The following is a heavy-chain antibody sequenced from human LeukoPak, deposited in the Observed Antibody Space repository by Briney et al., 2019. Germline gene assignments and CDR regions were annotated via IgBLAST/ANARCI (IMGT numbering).Heavy chain of an antibody. Sequence: SETLSLTCTVSGGSVSSGSYYWSWIRQPPGKGLEWIGYIYYSGSTNYNPPLKSRVTISVDTSKNQFSLKLSSVTAADTAVYYCARTIYYFDYWGQGTLVTVSS. V-gene: IGHV4-61*01. D-gene: IGHD2/OR15-2a*01. J-gene: IGHJ4*02. CDR2: IYYSGST. CDR3: ARTIYYFDY. CDR1: GGSVSSGSYY.